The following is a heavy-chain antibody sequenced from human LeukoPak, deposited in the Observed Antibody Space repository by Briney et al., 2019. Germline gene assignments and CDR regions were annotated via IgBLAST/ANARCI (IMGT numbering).Heavy chain of an antibody. CDR1: GGSISNHY. J-gene: IGHJ6*02. D-gene: IGHD4-23*01. Sequence: SETLSLTCTVSGGSISNHYCNWIRQSPGKELEWIGYVHYSRGTNYNPSLKSRVTISLDTSKNQFFLQLSSVTAADTAVYYCARYGGLRGMDVWGQGTTVTVSS. CDR3: ARYGGLRGMDV. CDR2: VHYSRGT. V-gene: IGHV4-59*11.